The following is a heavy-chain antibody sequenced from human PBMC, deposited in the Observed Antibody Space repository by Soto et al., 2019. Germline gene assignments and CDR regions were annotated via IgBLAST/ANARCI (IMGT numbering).Heavy chain of an antibody. J-gene: IGHJ5*02. CDR1: GGSISTYY. CDR2: IYYSGTT. Sequence: QVQLQESGPGLVKPSETLSLTCTVSGGSISTYYWSWIRQPPGKGLEWIGYIYYSGTTNYNPSLKSRVTISVDTSKNQFPLKLSSVTAADTAVYYCARGKYSGSYYDWFDPWGQGTLVTVSS. CDR3: ARGKYSGSYYDWFDP. D-gene: IGHD1-26*01. V-gene: IGHV4-59*01.